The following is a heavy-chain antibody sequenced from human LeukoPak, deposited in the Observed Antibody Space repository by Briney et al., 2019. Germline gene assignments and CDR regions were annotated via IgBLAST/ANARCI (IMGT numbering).Heavy chain of an antibody. CDR2: TYYSTST. Sequence: PSETLSLTCTVSGGSITSISHHWGWIRQPPGKGLEWIGSTYYSTSTQYNPSLKSRVTISVDTSKNQFSLKLSSVTAADTAVYYCARHTCSSGSCYNYYHYGMDVWGQGTPVTVSS. CDR3: ARHTCSSGSCYNYYHYGMDV. CDR1: GGSITSISHH. J-gene: IGHJ6*02. D-gene: IGHD2-15*01. V-gene: IGHV4-39*01.